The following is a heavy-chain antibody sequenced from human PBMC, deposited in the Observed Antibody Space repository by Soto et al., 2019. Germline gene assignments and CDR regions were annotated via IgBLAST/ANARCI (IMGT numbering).Heavy chain of an antibody. CDR1: GGTFSSYA. V-gene: IGHV1-69*13. CDR3: ARVGTMIVVVITTSSYYYGMDV. D-gene: IGHD3-22*01. CDR2: IIPIFGTA. J-gene: IGHJ6*02. Sequence: SVKVSCRASGGTFSSYAISWVRQAPGQGLEWMGGIIPIFGTANYAQKVQGRVTITADESTSTAYMELSSLRSEDTAVYYCARVGTMIVVVITTSSYYYGMDVWGQGTTVTVSS.